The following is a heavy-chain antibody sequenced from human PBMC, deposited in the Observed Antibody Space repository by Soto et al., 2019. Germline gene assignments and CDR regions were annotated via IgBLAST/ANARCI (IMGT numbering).Heavy chain of an antibody. D-gene: IGHD2-8*01. CDR2: MNPNSGNT. J-gene: IGHJ5*02. Sequence: KVSCKASGYTFTSYDINWVRQATGQGLEWMGWMNPNSGNTGYAQKFQGRVTMTRNTSISTAYMELSSLRSEDTAVYYCARGPYCTNGVCQRGRNWFDPWGQGTLVTVSS. V-gene: IGHV1-8*01. CDR3: ARGPYCTNGVCQRGRNWFDP. CDR1: GYTFTSYD.